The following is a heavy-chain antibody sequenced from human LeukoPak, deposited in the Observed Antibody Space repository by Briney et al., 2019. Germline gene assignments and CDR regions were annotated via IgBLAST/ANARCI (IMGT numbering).Heavy chain of an antibody. CDR3: ARRGTTRGLGGFDI. D-gene: IGHD1-1*01. Sequence: SETLSLTCTVSSDSISSSSYYRGWIRQPPGKGLEWVGSIYYSGSTFYNPSLKSRVTISVDTSRNQFSLKLSSVTAADTAVYYCARRGTTRGLGGFDIWGQGTVVTVSS. J-gene: IGHJ3*02. V-gene: IGHV4-39*01. CDR1: SDSISSSSYY. CDR2: IYYSGST.